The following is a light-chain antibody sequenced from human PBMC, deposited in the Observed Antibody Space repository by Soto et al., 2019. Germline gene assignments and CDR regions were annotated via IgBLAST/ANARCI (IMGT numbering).Light chain of an antibody. V-gene: IGLV2-14*01. CDR3: SSSTDTSIL. CDR1: SSDFGDHKS. CDR2: EVN. Sequence: QSVLTQAASVSGSPGQSITISCTGASSDFGDHKSVSWYQHHPGKAPKLIIYEVNYRPSGVSSRFSGSRSGNTASLTISGLQAEDEALYYCSSSTDTSILFGGGTKLTVL. J-gene: IGLJ2*01.